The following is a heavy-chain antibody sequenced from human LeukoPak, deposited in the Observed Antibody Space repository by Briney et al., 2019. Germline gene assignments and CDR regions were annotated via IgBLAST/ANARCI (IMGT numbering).Heavy chain of an antibody. Sequence: GASVKVSCKVSGGTFSSYAISWVRQAPGQGLEWMGGIIPIFGTANYAQKFQGRVTITTDESTSTAYMELSSLRSEDTAVYYCARDRDGVTGSSGYYYEGHYWGQGTLVTVSS. CDR2: IIPIFGTA. V-gene: IGHV1-69*05. D-gene: IGHD3-22*01. CDR3: ARDRDGVTGSSGYYYEGHY. CDR1: GGTFSSYA. J-gene: IGHJ4*02.